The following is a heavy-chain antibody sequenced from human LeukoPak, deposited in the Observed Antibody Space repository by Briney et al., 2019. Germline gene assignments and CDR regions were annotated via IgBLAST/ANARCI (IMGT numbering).Heavy chain of an antibody. CDR2: ISCDGSNK. Sequence: GRSLRLSCAASGFTFSSYAMHWVRQAPGKGLEWVAVISCDGSNKYYADSVKGRFTISRDNSKNTLYLQMNSLRAEDTAVYYCARVESDGSGDYFDYWGQGTLVTVSS. CDR1: GFTFSSYA. D-gene: IGHD3-10*01. J-gene: IGHJ4*02. V-gene: IGHV3-30*04. CDR3: ARVESDGSGDYFDY.